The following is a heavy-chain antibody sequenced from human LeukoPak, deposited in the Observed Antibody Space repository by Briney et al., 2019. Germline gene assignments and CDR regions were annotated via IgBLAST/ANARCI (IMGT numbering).Heavy chain of an antibody. Sequence: PSETLSLTCTVSGGSISSYYWSWIRQPAGKGLEWIGRIYTSGSTNYNPSLKSRVTMSVDTSKNQFSLKLSSVTAADTAVYYCARDLVVVPAAIDGMDVWGQGTMVTVPS. CDR2: IYTSGST. D-gene: IGHD2-2*01. J-gene: IGHJ6*02. CDR3: ARDLVVVPAAIDGMDV. CDR1: GGSISSYY. V-gene: IGHV4-4*07.